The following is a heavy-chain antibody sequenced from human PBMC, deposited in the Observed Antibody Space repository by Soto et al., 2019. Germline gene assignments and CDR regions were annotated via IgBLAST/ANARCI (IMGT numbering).Heavy chain of an antibody. J-gene: IGHJ5*02. CDR1: GGSISSSSYY. Sequence: SETLPLTCTVSGGSISSSSYYWGWIRQPPGKGLEWIGSIYYSGSTYYNPSLKSRVTISVDTSKNQFSLKLSSVTAADTAVYYCASRIAAAGTSRKNWFDPWGQGTLVTVSS. CDR2: IYYSGST. CDR3: ASRIAAAGTSRKNWFDP. V-gene: IGHV4-39*01. D-gene: IGHD6-13*01.